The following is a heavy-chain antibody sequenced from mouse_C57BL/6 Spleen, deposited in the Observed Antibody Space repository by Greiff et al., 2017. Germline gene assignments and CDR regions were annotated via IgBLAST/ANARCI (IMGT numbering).Heavy chain of an antibody. D-gene: IGHD2-14*01. V-gene: IGHV5-17*01. CDR1: GFTFSDYG. J-gene: IGHJ4*01. Sequence: EVKVEESGGGLVKPGGSLKLSCAASGFTFSDYGMHWVRQAPEKGLEWVAYISSGSSTIYYADTVKGRFTISRDNAKNTLFLQMTSLRSEDTAMYYCARRYDVAMDYWGQGTSVTVSS. CDR3: ARRYDVAMDY. CDR2: ISSGSSTI.